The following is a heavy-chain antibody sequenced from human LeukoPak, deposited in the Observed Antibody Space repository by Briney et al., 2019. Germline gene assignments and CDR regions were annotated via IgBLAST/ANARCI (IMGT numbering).Heavy chain of an antibody. CDR1: GGSFSGYY. Sequence: SETLSLTCAVYGGSFSGYYWSWIRQAPGKGLEWIGEIHHSAGTNYNPSLRSRVTMSIDSSQDQFYLHLQSVTAADTGMYFCAKDLGSNPGYWGQGTLVTVSS. V-gene: IGHV4-34*10. CDR3: AKDLGSNPGY. D-gene: IGHD4-11*01. J-gene: IGHJ4*02. CDR2: IHHSAGT.